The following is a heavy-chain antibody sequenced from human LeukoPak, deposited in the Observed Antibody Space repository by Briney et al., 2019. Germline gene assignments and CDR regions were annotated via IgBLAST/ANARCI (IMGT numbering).Heavy chain of an antibody. D-gene: IGHD6-13*01. Sequence: GGSLRLSCGASGFTFRTYWMTWVRQAPGKGLEWVSAISGSGGSTYYADSVKGRFTISRDNSKNTLYLQMNSLRAEDTAVYYCAKDRGSSRYYYYYGMDVWGQGTTVTVSS. V-gene: IGHV3-23*01. J-gene: IGHJ6*02. CDR3: AKDRGSSRYYYYYGMDV. CDR2: ISGSGGST. CDR1: GFTFRTYW.